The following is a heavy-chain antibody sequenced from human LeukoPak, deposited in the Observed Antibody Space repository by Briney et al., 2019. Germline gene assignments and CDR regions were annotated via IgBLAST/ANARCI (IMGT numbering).Heavy chain of an antibody. Sequence: SVKVSCKASGGTFSSYAISWVRQAPGQGLEWMGGIIPIFGTANYAQKFQGRVTITADESTSTAYMELRSLRSDDTAVYYCARSFARDYDILTGYYIGDYWGQGTLITVTS. V-gene: IGHV1-69*13. CDR2: IIPIFGTA. CDR3: ARSFARDYDILTGYYIGDY. D-gene: IGHD3-9*01. J-gene: IGHJ4*02. CDR1: GGTFSSYA.